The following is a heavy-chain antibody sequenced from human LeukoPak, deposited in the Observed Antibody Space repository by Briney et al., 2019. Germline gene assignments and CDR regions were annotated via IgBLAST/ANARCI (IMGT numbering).Heavy chain of an antibody. J-gene: IGHJ3*02. CDR3: ARHDAFDI. Sequence: GGSLRLSCAASGFTFSSYSMNWVRQAPGKGLEWVSSISSSSSYTYYADSVKGRFTISRDNAKNSLYLQMNSLRAEDTAVYYCARHDAFDIWGQGTMVTVSS. CDR1: GFTFSSYS. V-gene: IGHV3-21*01. CDR2: ISSSSSYT.